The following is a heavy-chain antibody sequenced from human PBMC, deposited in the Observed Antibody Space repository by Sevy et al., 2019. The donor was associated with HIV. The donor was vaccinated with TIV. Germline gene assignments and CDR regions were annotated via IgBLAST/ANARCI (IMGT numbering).Heavy chain of an antibody. D-gene: IGHD2-8*01. V-gene: IGHV3-23*01. J-gene: IGHJ4*02. CDR1: GFTFSKYS. CDR3: AREGCTKPHDY. Sequence: GSLRLSCAASGFTFSKYSMGWVRQPPGKGLEWVSTLSFGCGEINYADSVKGRFTISRDNSKSSVYLQMNNLRPEDTAVYYCAREGCTKPHDYWGQGTLVTVSS. CDR2: LSFGCGEI.